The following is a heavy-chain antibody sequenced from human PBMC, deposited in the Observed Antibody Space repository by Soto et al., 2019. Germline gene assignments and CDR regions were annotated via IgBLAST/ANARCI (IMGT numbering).Heavy chain of an antibody. D-gene: IGHD4-17*01. J-gene: IGHJ4*02. Sequence: PGGSLRLSCAASGFTFSSYWMHWVRQAPGKGLVWVSRINSDGSSTSYADSVKGRFTISRDNAKNTLYLKMNSLRAEDTAVYYCARDDYGDYCLYDYWGQGTLVTVSS. CDR2: INSDGSST. CDR3: ARDDYGDYCLYDY. V-gene: IGHV3-74*01. CDR1: GFTFSSYW.